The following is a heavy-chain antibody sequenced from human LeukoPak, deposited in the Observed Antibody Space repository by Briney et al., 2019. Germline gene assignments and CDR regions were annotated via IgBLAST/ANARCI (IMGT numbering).Heavy chain of an antibody. CDR1: GYTFTSYA. Sequence: ASVKVSCKASGYTFTSYAMHWVRQAPGQRLEWMGWINAGNGNTKYSQKFQGRVTITRDTSASTAYMELSSLRSEDTAVYYCARDIDTYYDFWSGYPTLGYWGQGTLVTVSS. CDR3: ARDIDTYYDFWSGYPTLGY. J-gene: IGHJ4*02. D-gene: IGHD3-3*01. V-gene: IGHV1-3*01. CDR2: INAGNGNT.